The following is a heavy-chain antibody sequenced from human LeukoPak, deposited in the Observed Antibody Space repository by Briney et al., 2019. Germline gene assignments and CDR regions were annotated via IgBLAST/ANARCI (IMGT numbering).Heavy chain of an antibody. J-gene: IGHJ4*02. CDR2: IYSTGTT. CDR3: ARDRPYYYGSGSYYDGFDS. Sequence: PSETLSLTCTVSGDSINNYYWSWIRQPAGKGLEWIGRIYSTGTTNYNPSLKSRVTMSVDTSKNQFSLKLSSVTAADTAVYYCARDRPYYYGSGSYYDGFDSWGQGTLVTVSS. V-gene: IGHV4-4*07. D-gene: IGHD3-10*01. CDR1: GDSINNYY.